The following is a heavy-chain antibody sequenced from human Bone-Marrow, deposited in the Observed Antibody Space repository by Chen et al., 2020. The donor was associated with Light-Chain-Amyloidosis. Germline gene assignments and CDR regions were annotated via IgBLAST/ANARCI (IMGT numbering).Heavy chain of an antibody. Sequence: EVQLVESGGGLVQPGGSLRLSCVASGFTFSNYWMNWVRQAPGAGLEWVANIRQSGTEKNYVDSVEDRFTISRDNAKNSMYLQIDSRRGDDTAVYYCARSPTGASQAFDIWGQGTTVIVS. D-gene: IGHD4-17*01. V-gene: IGHV3-7*01. CDR3: ARSPTGASQAFDI. J-gene: IGHJ3*02. CDR2: IRQSGTEK. CDR1: GFTFSNYW.